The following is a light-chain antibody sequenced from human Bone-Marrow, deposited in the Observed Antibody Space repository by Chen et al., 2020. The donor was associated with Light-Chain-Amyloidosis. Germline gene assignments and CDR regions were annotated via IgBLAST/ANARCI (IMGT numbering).Light chain of an antibody. CDR2: DVT. CDR3: SSYTITNTLV. Sequence: QSALTQPCSVSGSPGQTVTISCTGSRGGVLIYDYVSWFQQHPGRAPKLLIYDVTERPSGVPDRFSASKSGNTASLTISGLQTEDEADYFCSSYTITNTLVFGSGTRVTVL. V-gene: IGLV2-11*01. J-gene: IGLJ1*01. CDR1: RGGVLIYDY.